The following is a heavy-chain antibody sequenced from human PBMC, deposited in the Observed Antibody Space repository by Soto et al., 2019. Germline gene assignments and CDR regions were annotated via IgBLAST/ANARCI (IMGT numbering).Heavy chain of an antibody. V-gene: IGHV3-23*01. D-gene: IGHD6-19*01. J-gene: IGHJ6*02. Sequence: GGSLRLSCAASGITFSSYAMSWVRQAPGKGLEWVSAISGSGGSTYYADSVKGRFTISRDNSKNTLYLQMNSLRAEDTAVYYCAKDTSSSGPYGMDVWGQGTTVTVSS. CDR1: GITFSSYA. CDR2: ISGSGGST. CDR3: AKDTSSSGPYGMDV.